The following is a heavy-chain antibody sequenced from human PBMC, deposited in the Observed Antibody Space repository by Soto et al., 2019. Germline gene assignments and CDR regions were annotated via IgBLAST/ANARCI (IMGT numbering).Heavy chain of an antibody. CDR1: GGSFSGYY. CDR3: ARDKITGLFDY. J-gene: IGHJ4*02. V-gene: IGHV4-34*01. Sequence: SETLSLTCAVHGGSFSGYYWSWIRQPPGKGLEWIGEINHSGSTNYNPSLKSRVTISVDTSKNQFSLKLTSVTAADTAVYYCARDKITGLFDYWGQGTLVTVSS. CDR2: INHSGST. D-gene: IGHD2-8*02.